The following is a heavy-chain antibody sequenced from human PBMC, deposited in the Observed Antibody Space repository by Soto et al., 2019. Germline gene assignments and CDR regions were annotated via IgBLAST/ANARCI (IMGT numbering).Heavy chain of an antibody. D-gene: IGHD6-19*01. CDR2: IVPIFGTT. Sequence: QVQLVQSGAEVKKPGSSVKVSCKVSGGTFSNYAIDWVRLAPGHGLEWMGGIVPIFGTTYYTQKFQGRAKSIPDESTATAYLEMSSLRSEFTAMCYCARVGAVAGLYNDHGLDVWGQGTAVTVSS. V-gene: IGHV1-69*05. J-gene: IGHJ6*02. CDR1: GGTFSNYA. CDR3: ARVGAVAGLYNDHGLDV.